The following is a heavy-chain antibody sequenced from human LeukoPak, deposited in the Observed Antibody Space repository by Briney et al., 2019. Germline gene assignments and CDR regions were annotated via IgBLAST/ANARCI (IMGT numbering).Heavy chain of an antibody. Sequence: SETLSLTCTVSGGSISSYYWSWIRQPPGKGLEWIGEINHSGSTNYNPSLKSRVTISVDTSKNQFSLKLSSVTAADTAVYYCARGGSGRFFDYWGQGTLVTVSS. CDR3: ARGGSGRFFDY. CDR1: GGSISSYY. CDR2: INHSGST. V-gene: IGHV4-34*01. D-gene: IGHD1-26*01. J-gene: IGHJ4*02.